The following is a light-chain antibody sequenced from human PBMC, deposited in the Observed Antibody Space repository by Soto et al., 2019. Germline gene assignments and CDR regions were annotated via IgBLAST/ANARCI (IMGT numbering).Light chain of an antibody. Sequence: QSVLTRPASGPVSPGQSITISCTGTSSDVGGYNYVSWYQQHPGKAPKLMIYEVSNRPSGVSNRFSGSKSGNTASLTISGLQAEDEADYYCSSYTSSSTYVFGTGTKVTVL. V-gene: IGLV2-14*01. CDR2: EVS. CDR3: SSYTSSSTYV. CDR1: SSDVGGYNY. J-gene: IGLJ1*01.